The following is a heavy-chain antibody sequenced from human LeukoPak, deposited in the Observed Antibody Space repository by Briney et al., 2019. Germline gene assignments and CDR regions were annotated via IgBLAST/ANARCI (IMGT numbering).Heavy chain of an antibody. CDR3: AREGWEGGNCYTGYLCAFDI. D-gene: IGHD2-15*01. Sequence: GASVKVSCKASGYTFTSYGISWVRQAPGQGLEWMGWISAYNGNTNYAQKLQGRVTMTTDTFTSTAYMELRSLRSDDTAVYYCAREGWEGGNCYTGYLCAFDIWGQGTMVTVSS. V-gene: IGHV1-18*04. CDR2: ISAYNGNT. CDR1: GYTFTSYG. J-gene: IGHJ3*02.